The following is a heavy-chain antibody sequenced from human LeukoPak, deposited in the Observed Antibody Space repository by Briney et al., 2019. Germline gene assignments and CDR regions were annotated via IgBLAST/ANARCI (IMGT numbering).Heavy chain of an antibody. J-gene: IGHJ4*02. CDR3: AKGSHYYDSSGYYTH. CDR2: ISASGGST. Sequence: GGSLRLSCAASGFTFSSYAMSWVRQAPGKGLEWVSVISASGGSTYYADSVKGRFTISRDNSKNTLYLQMNSLRAEDSAVYYCAKGSHYYDSSGYYTHWGQGTLVTVSS. D-gene: IGHD3-22*01. CDR1: GFTFSSYA. V-gene: IGHV3-23*01.